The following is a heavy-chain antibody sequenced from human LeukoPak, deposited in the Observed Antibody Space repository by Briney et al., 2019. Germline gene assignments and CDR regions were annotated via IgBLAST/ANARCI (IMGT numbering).Heavy chain of an antibody. D-gene: IGHD2-15*01. CDR3: ARGVVAAAGGYFDL. CDR1: GGSFSNYY. CDR2: INHSGSA. J-gene: IGHJ4*02. V-gene: IGHV4-34*01. Sequence: RSSETLSLTCAVNGGSFSNYYWNLIRQLPGKGLEWIGEINHSGSASSNPSLKSRVTISVDTSKNQFSLKLTSVTAADTAVYYCARGVVAAAGGYFDLWGQGTLVTVSS.